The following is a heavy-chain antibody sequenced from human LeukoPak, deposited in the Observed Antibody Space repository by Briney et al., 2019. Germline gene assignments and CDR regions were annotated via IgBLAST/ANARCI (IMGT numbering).Heavy chain of an antibody. J-gene: IGHJ5*02. CDR2: ISHSGSTI. CDR3: ARGRWFDP. CDR1: GYMFSDYY. Sequence: GGSLRLSCTASGYMFSDYYMSWIRQAPEKGLEWLSYISHSGSTIYYADSVKGRFTISRDNAKNSLYLQMNSLRAEDTAVYYCARGRWFDPWGQGTLVTVSS. V-gene: IGHV3-11*04.